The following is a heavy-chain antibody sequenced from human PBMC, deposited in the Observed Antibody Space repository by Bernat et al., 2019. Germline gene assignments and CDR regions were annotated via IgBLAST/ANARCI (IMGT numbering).Heavy chain of an antibody. CDR3: ARDLHVGRRGLSFDY. Sequence: EVQLVESGGGLIQPGGSLRLSCAASGFTVSSNYMSWVRQAPGKGLEWVSVIYSGGSTYYADSVKGRFTISRDNSKNTLYLQMNSLRAEDTAVYYCARDLHVGRRGLSFDYWGQGTLVTVSS. CDR2: IYSGGST. CDR1: GFTVSSNY. J-gene: IGHJ4*02. D-gene: IGHD4-17*01. V-gene: IGHV3-53*01.